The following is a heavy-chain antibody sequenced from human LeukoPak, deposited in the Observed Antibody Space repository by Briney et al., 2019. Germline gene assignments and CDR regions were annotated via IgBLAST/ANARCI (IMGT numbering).Heavy chain of an antibody. Sequence: GSLRLSFAASGFTVSSNYMSWVRQAPGKGLEWVSVIYGGGSTYYADSVKGRFTMSRDNSKNKLYLQMNSLRAEDTAVYYCARGLHFRVYDRSDYYPYWGQGTLVTVSS. V-gene: IGHV3-53*01. CDR3: ARGLHFRVYDRSDYYPY. D-gene: IGHD3-22*01. CDR1: GFTVSSNY. J-gene: IGHJ4*02. CDR2: IYGGGST.